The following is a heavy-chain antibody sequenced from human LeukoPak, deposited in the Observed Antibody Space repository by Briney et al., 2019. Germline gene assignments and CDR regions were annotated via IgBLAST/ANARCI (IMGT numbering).Heavy chain of an antibody. CDR1: GASISSGGYY. Sequence: SETLSLTCTVSGASISSGGYYWTWIRQHPGKGLEWIGNIYYSRTTYYNPSLKSRVTTSLDTSKNQFSLKMSSATAADTAVYYCARQNAYYYYTEAWGKGTTVTVSS. CDR3: ARQNAYYYYTEA. CDR2: IYYSRTT. J-gene: IGHJ6*03. V-gene: IGHV4-31*03.